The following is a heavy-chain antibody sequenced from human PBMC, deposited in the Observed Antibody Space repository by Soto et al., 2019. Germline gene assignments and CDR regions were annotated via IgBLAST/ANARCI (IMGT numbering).Heavy chain of an antibody. Sequence: GGSLRLSCAASGFTFSSYRMNCVRQAPGKGLEWVSYISSSSSTIYYADSVKGRFTISRDNAKNSLYLQMNSLRAEDTAVYYCARDRDHDFWSGYHQFDYWGQGTLVTVSS. J-gene: IGHJ4*02. CDR3: ARDRDHDFWSGYHQFDY. V-gene: IGHV3-48*01. D-gene: IGHD3-3*01. CDR1: GFTFSSYR. CDR2: ISSSSSTI.